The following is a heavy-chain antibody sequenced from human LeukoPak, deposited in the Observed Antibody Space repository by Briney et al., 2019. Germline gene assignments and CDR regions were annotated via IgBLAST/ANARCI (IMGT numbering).Heavy chain of an antibody. J-gene: IGHJ4*02. Sequence: SGTLSLTCTVSGGSISSSRYYRGWIRQPPGKGLEWIGTIYYSGSTFYNPSLESRVTISVDTSKNQFSLKLTSVTAADTAVYYCAGLVGAATDPFDYWGQGTLVTVSS. D-gene: IGHD1-26*01. CDR3: AGLVGAATDPFDY. CDR2: IYYSGST. V-gene: IGHV4-39*01. CDR1: GGSISSSRYY.